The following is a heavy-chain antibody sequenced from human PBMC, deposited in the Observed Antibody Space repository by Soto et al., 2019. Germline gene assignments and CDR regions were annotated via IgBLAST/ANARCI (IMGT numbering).Heavy chain of an antibody. D-gene: IGHD6-19*01. CDR1: GFSLSSTRVA. Sequence: QITLKESGPTLVKPTQPLTLTCTFSGFSLSSTRVAVGWIRQPPGKALGWLALIYWDDDKRYSPFLKSRLTTTKDTSKNQVVLTMTTMDPVDTATYYCAHSVVAGLGYYFDYWGKGTLVTVSS. V-gene: IGHV2-5*02. CDR2: IYWDDDK. J-gene: IGHJ4*02. CDR3: AHSVVAGLGYYFDY.